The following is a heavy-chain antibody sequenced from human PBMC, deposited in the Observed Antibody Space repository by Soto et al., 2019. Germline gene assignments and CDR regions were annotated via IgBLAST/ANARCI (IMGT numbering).Heavy chain of an antibody. Sequence: EVQLVESGGGLVQPGGSLRLSCAASGFAIRDYSMDWVRQAPGKGLEWVSYITGSSRTMYYADFVKGRFTISRDNANNSLYLHISSLRDEDTAVYYCARDSSRGYGMDVWGQGTTVTVFS. CDR1: GFAIRDYS. D-gene: IGHD6-6*01. V-gene: IGHV3-48*02. CDR2: ITGSSRTM. CDR3: ARDSSRGYGMDV. J-gene: IGHJ6*02.